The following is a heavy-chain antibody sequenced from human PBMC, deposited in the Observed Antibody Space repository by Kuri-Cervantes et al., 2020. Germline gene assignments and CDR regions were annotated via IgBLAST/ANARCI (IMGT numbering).Heavy chain of an antibody. D-gene: IGHD2-2*01. Sequence: GGSLRLSCAASGFTFSSYGMHWVRQAPGKGLEWVAVIWYDGSNKYYADSVKGRFTISRDNSKNTLYLQMNSLRAEDTAVYYCAKGGGDIVVVPAAKRKNAFDIWGQGTMVTVSS. CDR2: IWYDGSNK. V-gene: IGHV3-33*06. CDR1: GFTFSSYG. CDR3: AKGGGDIVVVPAAKRKNAFDI. J-gene: IGHJ3*02.